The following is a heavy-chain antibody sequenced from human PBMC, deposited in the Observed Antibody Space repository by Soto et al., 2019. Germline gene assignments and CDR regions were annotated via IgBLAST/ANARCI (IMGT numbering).Heavy chain of an antibody. V-gene: IGHV3-30-3*01. J-gene: IGHJ6*02. Sequence: GGSLRLSCAASGFTFSSYGFHWVRQAPGKGLEWVAEISSDGTNRYYADSAKGRFTISRDNSKNTLNLQMNSLRPEDTAVYWCSRGQTKVGYYYGMDVWGQGTTVTVSS. CDR3: SRGQTKVGYYYGMDV. CDR1: GFTFSSYG. CDR2: ISSDGTNR.